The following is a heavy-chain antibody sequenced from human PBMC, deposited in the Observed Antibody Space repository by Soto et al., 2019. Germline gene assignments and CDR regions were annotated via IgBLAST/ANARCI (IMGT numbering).Heavy chain of an antibody. D-gene: IGHD4-17*01. CDR3: ARDYGDYLYYFDY. CDR2: ISYDGSNK. J-gene: IGHJ4*02. Sequence: PGGSLRLSCAASGFTFSTYAMHWVRQAPGKGLEWVAIISYDGSNKYYADSVKGRFAISRDSSNNTLYPQMNSLRTEDTALYYCARDYGDYLYYFDYWGQGTLVTVSS. CDR1: GFTFSTYA. V-gene: IGHV3-30*09.